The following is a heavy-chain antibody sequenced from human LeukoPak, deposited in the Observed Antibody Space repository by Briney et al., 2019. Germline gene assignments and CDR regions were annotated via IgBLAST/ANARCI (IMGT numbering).Heavy chain of an antibody. D-gene: IGHD6-19*01. J-gene: IGHJ6*04. V-gene: IGHV3-53*01. Sequence: PGGSLRLSCAAFGFIVSSNYMSWVRQAPGKGLEWVSVIYSGGSTYYADSVKGRFTISRDNSKNTLYLQMNSLRAEDTAVYYCARDRGIAVAGPGSDPYYYYGMDVWGKGTTVTVSS. CDR3: ARDRGIAVAGPGSDPYYYYGMDV. CDR1: GFIVSSNY. CDR2: IYSGGST.